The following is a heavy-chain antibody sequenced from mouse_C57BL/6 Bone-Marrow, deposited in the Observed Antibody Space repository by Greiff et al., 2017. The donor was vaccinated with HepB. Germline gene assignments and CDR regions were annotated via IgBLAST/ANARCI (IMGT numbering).Heavy chain of an antibody. Sequence: VQLQQPGAELVKPGASVKLSCKASGYTFTSYWMQWVKQRPGQGLEWIGEIDPSDSYTNYNQKFKGKATLTVDKSSSTAYMQLSSLTSEDSAVYYCATYDYDGWGQGTTLTVSS. CDR3: ATYDYDG. J-gene: IGHJ2*01. CDR1: GYTFTSYW. D-gene: IGHD2-4*01. CDR2: IDPSDSYT. V-gene: IGHV1-50*01.